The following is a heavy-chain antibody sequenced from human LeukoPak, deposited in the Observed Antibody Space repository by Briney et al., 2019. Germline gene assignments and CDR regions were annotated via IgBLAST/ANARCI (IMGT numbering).Heavy chain of an antibody. CDR1: GFTFSSYA. CDR2: ISGSGGST. Sequence: PGGSLRLSCAASGFTFSSYAMSWVRQAPGKGLEWVSAISGSGGSTYYADSVKGRFTISRDNSKNTLYLQMNSLRAEDTAVYYCAKDLRTTIFGVVHYGMDVWGQGTTVTVSS. D-gene: IGHD3-3*01. CDR3: AKDLRTTIFGVVHYGMDV. V-gene: IGHV3-23*01. J-gene: IGHJ6*02.